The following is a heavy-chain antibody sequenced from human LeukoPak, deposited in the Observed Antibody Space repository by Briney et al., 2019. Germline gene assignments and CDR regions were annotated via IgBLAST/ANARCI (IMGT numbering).Heavy chain of an antibody. D-gene: IGHD3-22*01. CDR3: ARGYSSPYYYDSSGYLAFDI. CDR2: IYDSEST. V-gene: IGHV4-59*02. J-gene: IGHJ3*02. CDR1: CCSVRRYY. Sequence: TEPLKLPCTFSCCSVRRYYWSWIRKPPWKGQEMIEYIYDSESTNYNPSLKSRVNISVDTSKNQFSLKLSSVTAADTAVYYCARGYSSPYYYDSSGYLAFDIWGQGTMVTVSS.